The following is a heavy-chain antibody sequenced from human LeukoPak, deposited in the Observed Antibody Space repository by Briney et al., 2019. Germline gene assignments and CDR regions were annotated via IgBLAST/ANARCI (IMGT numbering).Heavy chain of an antibody. Sequence: GGSLRLSCAASGFTVSSYGVHWVRQAPGRGLEWVAFIRYDGSNKYYADSVKGRFTISRDNSKNTLYLQMNSLRADETAVYYCTKSVTTMVRGYFDYWGQGTLVTVSA. CDR2: IRYDGSNK. J-gene: IGHJ4*02. CDR1: GFTVSSYG. D-gene: IGHD3-10*01. V-gene: IGHV3-30*02. CDR3: TKSVTTMVRGYFDY.